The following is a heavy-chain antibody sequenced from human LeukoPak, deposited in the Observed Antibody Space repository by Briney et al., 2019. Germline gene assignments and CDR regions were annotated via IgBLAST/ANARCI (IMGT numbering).Heavy chain of an antibody. CDR1: GGSISNYY. CDR3: ARGRDSGGYCSSTSCYYLFDP. J-gene: IGHJ5*02. V-gene: IGHV4-59*12. D-gene: IGHD2-2*03. CDR2: MSYSGST. Sequence: SETLSLTCTVSGGSISNYYWSWIRRSPGKGLEWIGCMSYSGSTYYNPSLKSRLTISVDTSKNQFSLKLSSVTAADTAVYYCARGRDSGGYCSSTSCYYLFDPWGQGTLVTVSS.